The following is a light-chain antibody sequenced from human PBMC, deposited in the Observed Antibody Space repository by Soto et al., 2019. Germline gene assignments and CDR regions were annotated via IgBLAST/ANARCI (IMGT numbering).Light chain of an antibody. Sequence: HSVLTQPASVSGSPGQSITISCTGTSSDVGGYNYVSWYQQHPGKAPKLMIYDVSNRPSGVSNRFSGSKSGNTASLTISGLQAEDEADYYCSSYTSSSTPNWVFGGGTKVTVL. CDR2: DVS. V-gene: IGLV2-14*01. CDR1: SSDVGGYNY. J-gene: IGLJ3*02. CDR3: SSYTSSSTPNWV.